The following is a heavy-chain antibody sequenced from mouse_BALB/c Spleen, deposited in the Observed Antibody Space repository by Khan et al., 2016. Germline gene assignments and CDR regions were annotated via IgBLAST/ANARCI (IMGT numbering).Heavy chain of an antibody. CDR1: GYTFTTDT. D-gene: IGHD1-1*01. J-gene: IGHJ2*01. Sequence: QVQLQQSGAELARPGASVKMSCKASGYTFTTDTMHWVKQRPGRGLEWMGDIIPSSGYTNYNQTFKDKATLTADKSSSTAYMQLSSLTSEDSAVYYCARVWTLVANFDYWGQGTTLTVSS. CDR3: ARVWTLVANFDY. CDR2: IIPSSGYT. V-gene: IGHV1-4*01.